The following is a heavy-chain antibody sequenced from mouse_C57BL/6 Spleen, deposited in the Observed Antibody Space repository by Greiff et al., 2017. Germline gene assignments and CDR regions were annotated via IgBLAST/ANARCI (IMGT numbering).Heavy chain of an antibody. J-gene: IGHJ2*01. Sequence: EVQLQQSGPELVKPGASVKISCTASGYSFTGYYMNWVKQSPEKSLEWIGEITPSTGGTTYNQKFKAKATLTVDKSSSTAYMQLKSLTSEDSAVYYCARYSNYPYFDYWGQGTTLTVSS. D-gene: IGHD2-5*01. CDR1: GYSFTGYY. V-gene: IGHV1-42*01. CDR2: ITPSTGGT. CDR3: ARYSNYPYFDY.